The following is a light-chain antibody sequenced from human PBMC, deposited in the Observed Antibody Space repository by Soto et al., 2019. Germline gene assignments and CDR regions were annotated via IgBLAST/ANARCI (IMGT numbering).Light chain of an antibody. CDR1: SSNIGAGYD. CDR2: GNS. CDR3: QSYDSSLSGWV. Sequence: QSVLTQPPSVSGAPGQRVTISCTGSSSNIGAGYDVHWYQQLPGTAPKLLISGNSNRPSGVPDRFSGSKSGTSASLAITGLQAEDDADYYCQSYDSSLSGWVFGGGTKFTVL. J-gene: IGLJ3*02. V-gene: IGLV1-40*01.